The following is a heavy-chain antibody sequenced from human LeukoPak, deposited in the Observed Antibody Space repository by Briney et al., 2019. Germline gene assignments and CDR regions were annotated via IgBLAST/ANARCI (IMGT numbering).Heavy chain of an antibody. CDR2: ISGSGVST. J-gene: IGHJ5*01. CDR3: AKAGCASWYDC. Sequence: GGSLRLSCAASGFTFSSYDMSWVRQAPGKGLEWVSAISGSGVSTYYADSVKGRFTISRDDSKDTLYLQMDSLRADDTAVYYCAKAGCASWYDCWGQGTLVTVSS. D-gene: IGHD2-15*01. V-gene: IGHV3-23*01. CDR1: GFTFSSYD.